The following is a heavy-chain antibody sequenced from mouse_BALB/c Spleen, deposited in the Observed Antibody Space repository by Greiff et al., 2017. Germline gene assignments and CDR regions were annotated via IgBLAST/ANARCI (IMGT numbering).Heavy chain of an antibody. CDR1: GYSFTGYF. V-gene: IGHV1-20*02. Sequence: VQLQQSGPELVKPGASVKISCKASGYSFTGYFMNWVMQSHGKSLEWIGRINPYNGDTFYNQKFKGKATLTVDKSSSTAHMELRSLASEDSAVYYCARGGDGYWYFDVWGAGTTVTVSS. D-gene: IGHD3-3*01. J-gene: IGHJ1*01. CDR2: INPYNGDT. CDR3: ARGGDGYWYFDV.